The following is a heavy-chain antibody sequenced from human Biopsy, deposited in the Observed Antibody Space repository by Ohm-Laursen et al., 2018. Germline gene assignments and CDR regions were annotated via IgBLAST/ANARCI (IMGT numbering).Heavy chain of an antibody. J-gene: IGHJ2*01. Sequence: SETLSLTCPVSGDSISSYYWSWIRQPPGKGLQWIGYVYYTGSTDYNPSLQSRVTISFDTSKNHFSLRLRSVTPADTAIYYCARDRGYYSDRTVPGYFDLWGRGTLVTVSS. CDR2: VYYTGST. D-gene: IGHD3-22*01. CDR1: GDSISSYY. CDR3: ARDRGYYSDRTVPGYFDL. V-gene: IGHV4-59*01.